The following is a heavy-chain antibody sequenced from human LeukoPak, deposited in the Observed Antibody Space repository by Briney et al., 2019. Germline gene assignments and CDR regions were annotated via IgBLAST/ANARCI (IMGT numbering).Heavy chain of an antibody. J-gene: IGHJ4*02. V-gene: IGHV3-23*01. CDR2: IIGSGGST. Sequence: GGSLRLSCAASGFTFSDYAMSWVRQAPGKGLEWVSGIIGSGGSTDYADTVKGGFTISRENTKNTLYLQMNSLRAEETARYYCAKGMSSWYYDYWGQGTLVTVSS. CDR3: AKGMSSWYYDY. CDR1: GFTFSDYA. D-gene: IGHD6-13*01.